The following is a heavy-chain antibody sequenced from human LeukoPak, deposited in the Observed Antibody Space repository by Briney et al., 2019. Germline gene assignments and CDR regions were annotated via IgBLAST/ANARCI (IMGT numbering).Heavy chain of an antibody. CDR1: GGSFSGYY. CDR2: INHSGST. V-gene: IGHV4-34*01. Sequence: SETLSLTCAVYGGSFSGYYWSWIRQPPGKGLEWIGEINHSGSTNYNPSLKSRVTISVDTSKNQFSLKLSSVTAAGTAVYYCATSRGVLRYFDWLPGGMDVWGKGTTVTVSS. CDR3: ATSRGVLRYFDWLPGGMDV. D-gene: IGHD3-9*01. J-gene: IGHJ6*04.